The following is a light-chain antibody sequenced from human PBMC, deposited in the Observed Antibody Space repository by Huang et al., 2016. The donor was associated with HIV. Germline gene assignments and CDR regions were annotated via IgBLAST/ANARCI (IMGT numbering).Light chain of an antibody. CDR3: QQRSNWRCT. CDR1: QSVRSY. V-gene: IGKV3-11*01. CDR2: DAT. Sequence: EIVLTQSPATLSLSPGVRATLSCRASQSVRSYLAWYQQKTGQAPRLLIDDATTRATGIPARFSGSGSGTYFTLTISSLEPEDFAVYYCQQRSNWRCTFGGGTKVEIK. J-gene: IGKJ4*01.